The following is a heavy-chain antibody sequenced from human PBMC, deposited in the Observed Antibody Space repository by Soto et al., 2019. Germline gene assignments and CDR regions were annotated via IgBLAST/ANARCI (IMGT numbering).Heavy chain of an antibody. J-gene: IGHJ6*02. Sequence: QITLKESGPTLVKPTQTLTLTVTFSGFSLSTSGVGVGWIRQPPGKALEWLALIYWNDDKRYSPSLKSRLTITKDTSKNQVVLTMTNMDPVDTATYYCAHSLGFIVGATFNYYYGMDVRGQGTTVTVSS. D-gene: IGHD1-26*01. V-gene: IGHV2-5*01. CDR3: AHSLGFIVGATFNYYYGMDV. CDR1: GFSLSTSGVG. CDR2: IYWNDDK.